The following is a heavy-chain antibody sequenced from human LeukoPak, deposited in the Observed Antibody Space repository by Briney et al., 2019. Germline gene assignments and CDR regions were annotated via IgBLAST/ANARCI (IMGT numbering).Heavy chain of an antibody. CDR1: GFTFSSYS. CDR2: ISSSSSYI. CDR3: ARGEVDGYSGYDSGDY. Sequence: PGGSLRLSCAASGFTFSSYSMNWVRQAPGKGLEWVSCISSSSSYIYYADSVKGRFTISRDNAKNSLYLQMNSLRAEDTAVYYCARGEVDGYSGYDSGDYWGQGTLVTVSS. V-gene: IGHV3-21*01. D-gene: IGHD5-12*01. J-gene: IGHJ4*02.